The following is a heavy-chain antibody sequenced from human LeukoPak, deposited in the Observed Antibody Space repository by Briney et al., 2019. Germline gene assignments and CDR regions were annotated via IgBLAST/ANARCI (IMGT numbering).Heavy chain of an antibody. Sequence: SVKVSCKASGGTFSSYAISWVRQAPGQGLEWMGGLIPIFGTANYAQKFQGSVTITTDESTSTAYMELSSLRSEDTAVYYCARLVNRAYFDYWGQGTLVTVSS. J-gene: IGHJ4*02. V-gene: IGHV1-69*05. CDR2: LIPIFGTA. D-gene: IGHD3-22*01. CDR3: ARLVNRAYFDY. CDR1: GGTFSSYA.